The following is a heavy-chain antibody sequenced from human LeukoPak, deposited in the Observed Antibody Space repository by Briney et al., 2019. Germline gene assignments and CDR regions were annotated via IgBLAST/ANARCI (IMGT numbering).Heavy chain of an antibody. CDR1: GYNFSNYW. CDR2: IYPGDSDT. D-gene: IGHD2-21*02. J-gene: IGHJ4*02. Sequence: GESLKISCKSSGYNFSNYWIGWVRQMPGKGLEWMAIIYPGDSDTRYGPSFQGQVTISADKSISTAYLQWSRLKASDTAIYYCARVKVVVTTPNYFDFWGQGTLVTVSS. V-gene: IGHV5-51*01. CDR3: ARVKVVVTTPNYFDF.